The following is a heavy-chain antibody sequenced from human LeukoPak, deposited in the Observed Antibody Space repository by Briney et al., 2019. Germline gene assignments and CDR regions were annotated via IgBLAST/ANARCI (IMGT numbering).Heavy chain of an antibody. CDR2: IRGTDGYT. J-gene: IGHJ4*02. CDR1: GFTFNIYA. Sequence: GGSLRLSCEASGFTFNIYAMTWIRQVPGKGLEWFSTIRGTDGYTYYADSVKGRFTISRDNSKNTLYLQMNSLRAEDTAVYYCAKDYSGSYYVGDVVDYCGQGTLVTVSS. CDR3: AKDYSGSYYVGDVVDY. D-gene: IGHD1-26*01. V-gene: IGHV3-23*01.